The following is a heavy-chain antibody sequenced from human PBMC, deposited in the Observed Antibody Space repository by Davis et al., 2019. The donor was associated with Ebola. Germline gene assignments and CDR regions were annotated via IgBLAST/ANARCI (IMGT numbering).Heavy chain of an antibody. J-gene: IGHJ4*02. CDR3: AKDGRLSGVAVAGSFDY. CDR2: ISGSGGST. D-gene: IGHD6-19*01. Sequence: PGGSLRLSCAASGFTFSSYAMSWVRQAPGKGLGWVSAISGSGGSTYYADSVKGRFTISRDNSKNTLYLQMNSLRAEDTAVYYCAKDGRLSGVAVAGSFDYWGQGTLVTVSS. V-gene: IGHV3-23*01. CDR1: GFTFSSYA.